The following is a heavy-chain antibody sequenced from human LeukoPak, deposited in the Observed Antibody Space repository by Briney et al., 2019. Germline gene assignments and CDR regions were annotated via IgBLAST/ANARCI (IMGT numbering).Heavy chain of an antibody. CDR1: GFTFSSYA. D-gene: IGHD6-13*01. CDR2: VSSSGGST. J-gene: IGHJ4*02. CDR3: AKDRETGSSAWYYDF. V-gene: IGHV3-23*01. Sequence: GGSLRLSCAASGFTFSSYAMSWVRQAPGKGLEWVSGVSSSGGSTYYADSVKGRFTISRDNSKNTLYLQMDSLRAEDSALYYCAKDRETGSSAWYYDFWGQGILVTVSS.